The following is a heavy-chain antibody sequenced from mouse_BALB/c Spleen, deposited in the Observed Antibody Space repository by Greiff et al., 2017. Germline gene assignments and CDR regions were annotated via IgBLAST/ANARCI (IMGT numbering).Heavy chain of an antibody. V-gene: IGHV5-6-5*01. D-gene: IGHD2-10*01. CDR1: GFTFSSYA. Sequence: EVKLMESGGGLVKPGGSLKLSCAASGFTFSSYAMSWVRQTPEKRLEWVASISSGGSTYYPDSVKGRFTISRDNARNILYLQMSSLRSEDTAMYYCARGGTYYGNYEGAMDYWGQGTSVTGSS. CDR3: ARGGTYYGNYEGAMDY. CDR2: ISSGGST. J-gene: IGHJ4*01.